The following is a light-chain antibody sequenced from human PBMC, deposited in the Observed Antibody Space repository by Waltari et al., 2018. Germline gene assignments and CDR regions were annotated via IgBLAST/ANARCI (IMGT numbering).Light chain of an antibody. CDR3: QKYGTLPAT. Sequence: EIVLTQSPGTLSLSHGERATLSCRASQSVSRTLAWYQQKPGQAPRLLIYDASSRATGIPDRFSGSGSGTDFSLTISRLEPEDFAVYYCQKYGTLPATFGQRTKVEIK. CDR1: QSVSRT. V-gene: IGKV3-20*01. J-gene: IGKJ1*01. CDR2: DAS.